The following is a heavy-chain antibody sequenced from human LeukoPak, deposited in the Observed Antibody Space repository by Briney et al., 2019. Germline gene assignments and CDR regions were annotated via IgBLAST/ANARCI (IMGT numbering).Heavy chain of an antibody. J-gene: IGHJ4*02. Sequence: GGSLRLSCAASGFTFDDYAMHWVRQAPGKGLEWVSGITWNSGSRTYADSVKGRFTISRDNAKNSLYLQMNSLRTEDTALYYCAKEMVTYYYGSGSYPVDYWGQGTLVTVSS. CDR1: GFTFDDYA. CDR3: AKEMVTYYYGSGSYPVDY. D-gene: IGHD3-10*01. V-gene: IGHV3-9*01. CDR2: ITWNSGSR.